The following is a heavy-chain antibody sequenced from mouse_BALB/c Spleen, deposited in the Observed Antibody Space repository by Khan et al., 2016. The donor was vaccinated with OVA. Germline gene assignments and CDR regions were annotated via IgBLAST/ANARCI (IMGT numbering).Heavy chain of an antibody. Sequence: QVQLQQPGAELVRPGTSVKLSCKASGYTFTNYWINWVKQRPGQGLEWIGNIYPSDSYTNYNQKFKDKATLTVDKSSSTAYIQFSSPTSEESAVYYCTREWYTVDAMDYLGQGTSITVSS. CDR2: IYPSDSYT. J-gene: IGHJ4*01. CDR1: GYTFTNYW. CDR3: TREWYTVDAMDY. D-gene: IGHD1-3*01. V-gene: IGHV1-69*02.